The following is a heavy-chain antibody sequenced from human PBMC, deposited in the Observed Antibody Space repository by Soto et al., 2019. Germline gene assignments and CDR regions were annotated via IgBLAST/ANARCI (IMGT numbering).Heavy chain of an antibody. D-gene: IGHD6-19*01. CDR3: AKPYSSGWYVEDAFDI. CDR1: GFTFSSYG. J-gene: IGHJ3*02. CDR2: ISYDGSNK. Sequence: GGSLRLSCAASGFTFSSYGMHWVRQAPGKGLEWVAVISYDGSNKYYADSVKGRFTISRDNSKNTLYLQMNSLRAEDTAVYYCAKPYSSGWYVEDAFDIWGQGTMVTVSS. V-gene: IGHV3-30*18.